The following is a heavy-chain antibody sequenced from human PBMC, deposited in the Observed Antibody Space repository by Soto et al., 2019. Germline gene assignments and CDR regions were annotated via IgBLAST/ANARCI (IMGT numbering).Heavy chain of an antibody. V-gene: IGHV4-31*03. Sequence: LSLTCSVSSDSMNSGGYYWSWIRQHPGKGLEWIGYIYSNGDTYYNPSLKSRVTISVDTSKNQFSRNLTSVTAADTAVYYCARRGGSSSGYYYYAMDVWGQGTTVTVSS. J-gene: IGHJ6*02. CDR3: ARRGGSSSGYYYYAMDV. CDR2: IYSNGDT. D-gene: IGHD6-6*01. CDR1: SDSMNSGGYY.